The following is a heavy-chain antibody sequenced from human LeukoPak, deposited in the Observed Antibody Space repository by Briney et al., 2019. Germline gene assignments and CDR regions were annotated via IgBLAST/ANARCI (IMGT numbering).Heavy chain of an antibody. CDR2: ISGSGGST. CDR1: GFTFSSYA. D-gene: IGHD6-13*01. Sequence: GGSLRLSCAASGFTFSSYAMSWVRQAPGKGLEWVSAISGSGGSTYYADSVKGRFTISRDNSKNTLYLQMNSLRAEDTAVYYCAKSKGPRSSWLGAFDIWGQGTMVTVSS. CDR3: AKSKGPRSSWLGAFDI. V-gene: IGHV3-23*01. J-gene: IGHJ3*02.